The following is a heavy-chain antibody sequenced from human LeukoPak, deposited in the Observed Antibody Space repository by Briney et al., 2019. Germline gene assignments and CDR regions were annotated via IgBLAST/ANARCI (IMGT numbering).Heavy chain of an antibody. Sequence: GESLKISCKGSGYSFTSYWIGWVRQMPGKGLEWMGIIYPGDSDTRYSPSFQGQVTISADKSISTAYLQWSSLKASDTAMYYCARLRVVPAAMADGENLLDYWGQGTLVTVSS. CDR1: GYSFTSYW. CDR2: IYPGDSDT. CDR3: ARLRVVPAAMADGENLLDY. V-gene: IGHV5-51*01. J-gene: IGHJ4*02. D-gene: IGHD2-2*01.